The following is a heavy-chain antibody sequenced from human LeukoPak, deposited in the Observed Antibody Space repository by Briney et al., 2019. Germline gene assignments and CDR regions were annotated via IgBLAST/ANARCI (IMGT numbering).Heavy chain of an antibody. CDR2: ISAYNGNT. CDR3: ARVSLPQTYEYSSSSFDY. CDR1: GYTFTSYG. J-gene: IGHJ4*02. V-gene: IGHV1-18*01. D-gene: IGHD6-6*01. Sequence: GASVKVSCKASGYTFTSYGISWVRQAPGQGLEWMGWISAYNGNTNYAQKLQGRVTMTTDTSTSTAYMELRSLRSDDTAVYYCARVSLPQTYEYSSSSFDYWGQGTLVTVSS.